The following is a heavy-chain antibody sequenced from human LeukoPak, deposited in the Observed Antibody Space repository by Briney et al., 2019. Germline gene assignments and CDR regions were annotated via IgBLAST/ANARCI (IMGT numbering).Heavy chain of an antibody. J-gene: IGHJ5*02. CDR2: IYPRGST. V-gene: IGHV4-61*02. D-gene: IGHD4-17*01. Sequence: SETLSLTCTVSGGSISSTGYYWTWVRRPAGKGLEWIGRIYPRGSTLYNPSLKSRVTISVDTSKNQFSLKLSSVTAADTAVYYCAREGPPTVTTPRTGFDPWGQGTLVTVSS. CDR1: GGSISSTGYY. CDR3: AREGPPTVTTPRTGFDP.